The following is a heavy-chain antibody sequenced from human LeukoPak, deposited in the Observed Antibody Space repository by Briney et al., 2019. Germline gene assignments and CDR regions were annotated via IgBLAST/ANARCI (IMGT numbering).Heavy chain of an antibody. J-gene: IGHJ5*02. D-gene: IGHD5-18*01. V-gene: IGHV4-31*03. CDR1: GGSISSGGYY. CDR3: ASGYSYGYNWFDP. Sequence: SETLSLTCTVSGGSISSGGYYWRWIRQHPGKGLEWIVYIYYSGSTYYNPSLKSRVTISVDTSKNQFSLKLSSVTAADTAVYYCASGYSYGYNWFDPWGQGTLVTVSS. CDR2: IYYSGST.